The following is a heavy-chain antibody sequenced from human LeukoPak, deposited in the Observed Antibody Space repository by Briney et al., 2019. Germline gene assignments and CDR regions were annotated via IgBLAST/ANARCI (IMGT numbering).Heavy chain of an antibody. V-gene: IGHV3-23*01. CDR2: ISGSGGRT. D-gene: IGHD3-10*01. CDR1: GITLSNYG. CDR3: AKRGVVVRVILVGFHKEAYYFDS. J-gene: IGHJ4*02. Sequence: GGSLRLSCAVSGITLSNYGMSWVRQAPGKGLEWVAGISGSGGRTNYADAVKGRFTISRDNAKNTLFLQMNSLRVEDTAVYFCAKRGVVVRVILVGFHKEAYYFDSWGQGALVTVSS.